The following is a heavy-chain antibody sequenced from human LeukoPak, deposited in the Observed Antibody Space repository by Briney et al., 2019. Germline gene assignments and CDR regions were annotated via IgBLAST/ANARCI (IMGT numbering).Heavy chain of an antibody. J-gene: IGHJ4*02. CDR2: IKEDGSVE. CDR3: AKLLGDVTTFDY. CDR1: GFTFSRSS. Sequence: PGGSLRLSCAGSGFTFSRSSMAWVRQAPGKGREWMANIKEDGSVEYYMDSVKGRFTISRDNAEKSLYLQMNSLRAEDTAAYYCAKLLGDVTTFDYWGQGTLVTVSS. V-gene: IGHV3-7*01. D-gene: IGHD3-16*01.